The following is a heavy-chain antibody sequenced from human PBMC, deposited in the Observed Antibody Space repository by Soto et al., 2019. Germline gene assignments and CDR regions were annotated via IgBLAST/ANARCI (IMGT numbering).Heavy chain of an antibody. CDR2: IYYSGNT. CDR3: ARENYSGNYYYMDV. J-gene: IGHJ6*03. CDR1: GGSISTYY. Sequence: LPETLSLTCTVSGGSISTYYWSWIRQPPGKGLEWIGYIYYSGNTNYNPSLKSRVTISLDTSKNQFSLKLSSVTAADTAVYYCARENYSGNYYYMDVCGKGTTVTVSS. V-gene: IGHV4-59*01. D-gene: IGHD3-10*01.